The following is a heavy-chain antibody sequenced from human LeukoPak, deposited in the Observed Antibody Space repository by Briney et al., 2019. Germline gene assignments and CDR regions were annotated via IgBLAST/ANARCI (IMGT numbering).Heavy chain of an antibody. CDR3: AKDSSSWAGGPNFDY. V-gene: IGHV3-30*04. CDR2: ISYDGSNK. D-gene: IGHD6-13*01. Sequence: PGGSLRLSCAASGFTFSSYAMHWVRQAPGKGLEWVAVISYDGSNKYYADSVKGRFTISRDNSKNTLYLQMNSLRAEDTAVYYCAKDSSSWAGGPNFDYWGQGTLVTVSS. J-gene: IGHJ4*02. CDR1: GFTFSSYA.